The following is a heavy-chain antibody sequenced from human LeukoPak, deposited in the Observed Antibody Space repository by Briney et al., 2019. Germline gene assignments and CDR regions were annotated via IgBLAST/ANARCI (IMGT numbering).Heavy chain of an antibody. J-gene: IGHJ4*02. CDR1: GFTFDDYA. CDR2: ISWNSGSI. Sequence: GGSLRLSCAASGFTFDDYAMHWVRQAPGKGLEWVSGISWNSGSIGYADSVKGRFTISRDNAKNSLYLQMNSLRAEDTALYYCAKGFGSSWYYFDYWGQGTLVTVSS. D-gene: IGHD6-13*01. V-gene: IGHV3-9*01. CDR3: AKGFGSSWYYFDY.